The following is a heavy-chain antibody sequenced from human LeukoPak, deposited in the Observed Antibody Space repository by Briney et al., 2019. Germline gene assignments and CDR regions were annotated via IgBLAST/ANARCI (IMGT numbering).Heavy chain of an antibody. CDR2: ISYSGST. CDR3: ARLGDIVVVPATPGAFDI. J-gene: IGHJ3*02. Sequence: SETLSLTCTVSGGSISSYYWSWIRQPPGKGLEWIGYISYSGSTNCNPSLKSRVTISVDTSKNQFSLKLSSVTAADTAMYYCARLGDIVVVPATPGAFDIWGQGTMVTVSS. V-gene: IGHV4-59*01. D-gene: IGHD2-2*01. CDR1: GGSISSYY.